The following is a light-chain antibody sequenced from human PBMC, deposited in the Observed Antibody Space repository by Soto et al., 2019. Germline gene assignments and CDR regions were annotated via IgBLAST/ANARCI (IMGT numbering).Light chain of an antibody. CDR1: QSISSW. J-gene: IGKJ4*01. Sequence: DIQMTQSPSTLSASVGDRVTLTCRASQSISSWLAWCQQKPGKAPKLLIYRASNLDSGVPSRFSGSGSGTEFTLTISSLQPDDFATYYCQQYKGFPLTFGGGTKVEI. CDR2: RAS. CDR3: QQYKGFPLT. V-gene: IGKV1-5*03.